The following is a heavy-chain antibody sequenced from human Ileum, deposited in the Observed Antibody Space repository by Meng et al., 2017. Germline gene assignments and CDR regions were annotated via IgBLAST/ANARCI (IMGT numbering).Heavy chain of an antibody. V-gene: IGHV1-24*01. J-gene: IGHJ1*01. Sequence: QVQLVQAGAEVKKPGPSVKGSCTVSGYTLTELSIHWVRQAPRKGLEWMGGYDSEDGEIIYAQKFQGRVTMTEDTSTDSAYLELRNLRSEDTAVYYCATLRGQWLVSYFQHWGQGTLVTVSS. D-gene: IGHD6-19*01. CDR2: YDSEDGEI. CDR3: ATLRGQWLVSYFQH. CDR1: GYTLTELS.